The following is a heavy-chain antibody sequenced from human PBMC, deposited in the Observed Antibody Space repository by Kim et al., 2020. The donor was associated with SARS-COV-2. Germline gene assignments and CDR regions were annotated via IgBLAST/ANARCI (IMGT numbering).Heavy chain of an antibody. J-gene: IGHJ4*02. CDR2: IYYSGST. CDR1: GGSISSSSYY. Sequence: SETLSLTCTVSGGSISSSSYYWGWIRQPPGKGLEWIGSIYYSGSTYYNPSLKSRVTISVDTSKNQFSLKLSSVTAADTAVYYCARLRVVVPAAAYYFDYWGQGTLVTVSS. D-gene: IGHD2-2*01. CDR3: ARLRVVVPAAAYYFDY. V-gene: IGHV4-39*01.